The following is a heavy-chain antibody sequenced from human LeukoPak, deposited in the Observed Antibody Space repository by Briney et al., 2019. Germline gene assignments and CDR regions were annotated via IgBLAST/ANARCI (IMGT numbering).Heavy chain of an antibody. D-gene: IGHD3-10*01. CDR3: ARSITMVRGVIGGAVYWFDP. J-gene: IGHJ5*02. Sequence: GASVKVSCKASGYTFTSYYMHWVRQAPGQGLEWMGIINPSGGSTSYAQKFQGRVTMTRDTSTSTVYMELSSLRSEDTAVYYCARSITMVRGVIGGAVYWFDPWGQGTLVTVSS. CDR1: GYTFTSYY. V-gene: IGHV1-46*01. CDR2: INPSGGST.